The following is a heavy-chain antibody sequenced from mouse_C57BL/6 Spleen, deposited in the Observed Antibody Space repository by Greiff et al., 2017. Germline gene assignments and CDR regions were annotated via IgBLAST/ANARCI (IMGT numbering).Heavy chain of an antibody. CDR2: IYPGSGST. D-gene: IGHD2-13*01. J-gene: IGHJ2*01. V-gene: IGHV1-55*01. CDR3: AREGRLLGYFDY. Sequence: QVQLQQSGAELVKPGASVKMSCKASGYTFTSYWITWVKQRPGQGLEWIGDIYPGSGSTNYNEKFKSKATLTVDTSSSTAYMQLSSLTSEDSAVYYCAREGRLLGYFDYWGQGTTLTVSS. CDR1: GYTFTSYW.